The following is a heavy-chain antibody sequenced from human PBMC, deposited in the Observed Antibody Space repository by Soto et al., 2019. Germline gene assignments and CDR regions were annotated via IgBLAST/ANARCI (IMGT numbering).Heavy chain of an antibody. D-gene: IGHD3-22*01. CDR2: ISAYNGNT. CDR1: GYTSTSYG. Sequence: VQLVQSGAEVKKPGASVKVSCKASGYTSTSYGISWVRQAPGQGLEWMGWISAYNGNTNYAQKLQGRVTMTTDTSTSTAYMELRSLRSDDTAVYYCARDGYYYDSSGYDDFDYWGQGTLVTVSS. V-gene: IGHV1-18*01. J-gene: IGHJ4*02. CDR3: ARDGYYYDSSGYDDFDY.